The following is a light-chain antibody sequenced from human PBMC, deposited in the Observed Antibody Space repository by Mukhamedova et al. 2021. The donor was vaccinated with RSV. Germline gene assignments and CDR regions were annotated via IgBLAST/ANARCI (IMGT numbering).Light chain of an antibody. CDR2: EVS. J-gene: IGLJ3*02. CDR3: SAYTTSSTWV. Sequence: GTSSDFGSYNYVSWYQQHPGKAPKLMIYEVSKRPSGVSNRFSGSKSGNTASLTISGLQAEDEADYYCSAYTTSSTWVFAGGTKLT. V-gene: IGLV2-14*01. CDR1: SSDFGSYNY.